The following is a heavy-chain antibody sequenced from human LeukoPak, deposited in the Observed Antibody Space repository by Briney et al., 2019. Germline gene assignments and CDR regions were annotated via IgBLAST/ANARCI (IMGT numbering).Heavy chain of an antibody. CDR2: ISSSSSYI. CDR1: GFPFSSYS. J-gene: IGHJ3*02. V-gene: IGHV3-21*04. D-gene: IGHD1-26*01. CDR3: ARDSGSSDAFDT. Sequence: PGGSLRLSCAASGFPFSSYSMNWFRQAPGKGLEWVSSISSSSSYIYYADSVKGRFTTSRDNAKKSLYLQMNSLRAEDTALYYCARDSGSSDAFDTWGQGTMVIVSS.